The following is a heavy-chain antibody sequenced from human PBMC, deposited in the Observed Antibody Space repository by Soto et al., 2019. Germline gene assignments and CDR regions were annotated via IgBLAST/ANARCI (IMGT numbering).Heavy chain of an antibody. Sequence: SETLSLTCGVYRGSFSGFYWSWVRQTPGGGLEWIGEINHSGTTNYNPSFQNRVTISVDKSTNNFSLKMTSVTAADAAVYYCARGRGYVYGSNFYGLDDWGRGTTVTVSS. CDR1: RGSFSGFY. D-gene: IGHD6-25*01. J-gene: IGHJ6*02. CDR2: INHSGTT. CDR3: ARGRGYVYGSNFYGLDD. V-gene: IGHV4-34*01.